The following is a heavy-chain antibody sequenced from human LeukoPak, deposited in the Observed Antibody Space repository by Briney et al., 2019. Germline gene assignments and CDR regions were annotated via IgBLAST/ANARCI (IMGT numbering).Heavy chain of an antibody. CDR1: GCTFTSYG. J-gene: IGHJ4*02. V-gene: IGHV1-18*01. Sequence: GASVKVSCKASGCTFTSYGISWVRQAPGQGLEWMGWISAYNGNTNYAQKLQGRVTMTTDTSTSTAYMELRSLRSDDTAVYYCARDWRRDGYKMGGYWGQGTLVTVSS. D-gene: IGHD5-24*01. CDR2: ISAYNGNT. CDR3: ARDWRRDGYKMGGY.